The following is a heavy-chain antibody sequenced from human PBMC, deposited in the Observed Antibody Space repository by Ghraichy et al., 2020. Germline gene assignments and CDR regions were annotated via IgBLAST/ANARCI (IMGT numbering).Heavy chain of an antibody. J-gene: IGHJ4*02. Sequence: ASVKVSCKASGYTFTSYGISWVRQAPGQGLEWMGWISAYNGNTNYAQKLQGRVTMTTDTSTSTAYMELRSLRSDDTAVYYCARGSGSSGWSPRDVYYFDYWGQETLVTVSS. V-gene: IGHV1-18*01. CDR2: ISAYNGNT. D-gene: IGHD6-19*01. CDR3: ARGSGSSGWSPRDVYYFDY. CDR1: GYTFTSYG.